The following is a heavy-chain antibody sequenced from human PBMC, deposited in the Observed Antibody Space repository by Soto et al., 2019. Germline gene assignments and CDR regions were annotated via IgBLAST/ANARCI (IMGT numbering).Heavy chain of an antibody. CDR1: GFTFSSYA. CDR2: ISGSGGST. D-gene: IGHD3-3*01. Sequence: GGSLRISCAASGFTFSSYAMSWVRQAPGKGLEWVSAISGSGGSTYYADSVKGRFTISRDNSKNTLYLQMNSLRAEDTAVYYCAKDEALLERLLFAYWGQRTPVIGSS. J-gene: IGHJ4*02. V-gene: IGHV3-23*01. CDR3: AKDEALLERLLFAY.